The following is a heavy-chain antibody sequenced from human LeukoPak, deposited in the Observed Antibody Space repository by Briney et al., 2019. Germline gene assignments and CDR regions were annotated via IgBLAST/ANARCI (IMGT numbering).Heavy chain of an antibody. J-gene: IGHJ4*02. Sequence: SETLSLTCAVFGGSFSGYYWNWIRQPPGKGREWIGQINPSRNTNYNPSLKSRGTISVDTSKKQFSLKLSSVTAADTAVYYCARGLRQPVRSWHYWGQGTLVTVSS. CDR2: INPSRNT. CDR3: ARGLRQPVRSWHY. D-gene: IGHD6-6*01. V-gene: IGHV4-34*01. CDR1: GGSFSGYY.